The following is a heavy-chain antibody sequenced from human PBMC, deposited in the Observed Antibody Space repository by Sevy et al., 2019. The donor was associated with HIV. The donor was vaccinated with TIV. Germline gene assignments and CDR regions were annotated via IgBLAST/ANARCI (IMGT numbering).Heavy chain of an antibody. D-gene: IGHD3-22*01. CDR2: IYYSGST. Sequence: SETLSLTCTVSGVSISSFYWSWIRQPPGKGLEWIGNIYYSGSTNYNPSLKSRVTISVDTSKNQSSLKLSSVTAADTAVYYCARRYFYDSRGSTVFDYWGQGTLVTVSS. CDR1: GVSISSFY. CDR3: ARRYFYDSRGSTVFDY. J-gene: IGHJ4*02. V-gene: IGHV4-59*13.